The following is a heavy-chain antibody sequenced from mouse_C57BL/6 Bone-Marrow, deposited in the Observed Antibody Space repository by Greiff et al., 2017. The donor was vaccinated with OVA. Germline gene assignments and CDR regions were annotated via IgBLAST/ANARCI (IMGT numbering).Heavy chain of an antibody. J-gene: IGHJ1*03. CDR3: ARRGLLLRGGYFDV. CDR2: IYPGDGDT. CDR1: GYAFSSYW. D-gene: IGHD1-1*01. V-gene: IGHV1-80*01. Sequence: VQLQQSGASVKISCKASGYAFSSYWMNWVKQRPGKGLEWIGQIYPGDGDTNYNGKFKGKATLTADKSSSTAYMQLSSLTSEDSAVYFCARRGLLLRGGYFDVWGTGTTVTVSS.